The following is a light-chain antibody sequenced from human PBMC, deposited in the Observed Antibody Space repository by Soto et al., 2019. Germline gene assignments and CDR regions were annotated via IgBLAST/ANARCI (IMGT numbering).Light chain of an antibody. V-gene: IGKV1-17*01. CDR3: QQTFSARWT. Sequence: DIKMAQSPSSLSASVGDRVTITCRASHVIRNDLGWYQQKPGKAPKRLIYDASNLQSGVPSRFSGSDSGTDFTLAISSLQPEDFATYYCQQTFSARWTFGQGTKVDIK. J-gene: IGKJ1*01. CDR1: HVIRND. CDR2: DAS.